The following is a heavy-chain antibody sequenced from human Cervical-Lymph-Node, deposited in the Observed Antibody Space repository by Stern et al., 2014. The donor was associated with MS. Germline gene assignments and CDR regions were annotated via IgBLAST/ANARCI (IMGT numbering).Heavy chain of an antibody. J-gene: IGHJ4*02. CDR1: GYTFTAYY. D-gene: IGHD3-9*01. V-gene: IGHV1-2*02. CDR3: ARASGDLLTGFFIQN. CDR2: INPHSGDT. Sequence: VQLVESGAEVRKPGASVKVSCKASGYTFTAYYIHWVRQAPGQGLEWMGGINPHSGDTNYARKFQDRVTLTRDTSITTAYMELGGLTSDDTAVFYCARASGDLLTGFFIQNWGQGTLVIVSS.